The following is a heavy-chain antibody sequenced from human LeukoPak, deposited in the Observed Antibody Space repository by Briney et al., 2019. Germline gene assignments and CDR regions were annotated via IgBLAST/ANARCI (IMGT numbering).Heavy chain of an antibody. CDR2: IYYSGST. J-gene: IGHJ4*02. CDR1: GGSFSGYY. V-gene: IGHV4-31*11. CDR3: ARSGIATKCFDY. Sequence: SETLSLTCAVYGGSFSGYYWSWIRQHPGKGLEWIGYIYYSGSTYYNPSLKSRVTISVDTSKNQFSLKLSSVTAADTAVYYCARSGIATKCFDYWGQGTLVTVSS. D-gene: IGHD6-13*01.